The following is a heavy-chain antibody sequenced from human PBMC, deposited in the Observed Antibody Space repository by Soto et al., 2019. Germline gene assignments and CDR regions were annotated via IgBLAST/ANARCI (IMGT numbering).Heavy chain of an antibody. V-gene: IGHV4-34*01. Sequence: SETLSLTCAVYGGSFSGYYWSWIRQPPGKGLEWIGEINHSGSTNYNPSIKSRVTISVDTSKNQFSLKLSSVTAADTAGYYCASPREDVYTAMETTGGGEYYSGMDVWGKGTTVPVSP. CDR1: GGSFSGYY. CDR2: INHSGST. CDR3: ASPREDVYTAMETTGGGEYYSGMDV. J-gene: IGHJ6*04. D-gene: IGHD5-18*01.